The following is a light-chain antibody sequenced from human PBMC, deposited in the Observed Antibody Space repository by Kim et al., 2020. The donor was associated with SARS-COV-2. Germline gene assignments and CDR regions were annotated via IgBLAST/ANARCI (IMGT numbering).Light chain of an antibody. CDR1: QDIANS. V-gene: IGKV1-27*01. CDR2: AAS. Sequence: DIQMTQSPSSLSASVGDRVTITCRASQDIANSLAWYQQKPGTVPKLLIYAASTLQSGVPSRFSGSGSGTEFTLIIGSLQTEDVATYYCQKYDTAPWTFGPGTKLEIK. J-gene: IGKJ1*01. CDR3: QKYDTAPWT.